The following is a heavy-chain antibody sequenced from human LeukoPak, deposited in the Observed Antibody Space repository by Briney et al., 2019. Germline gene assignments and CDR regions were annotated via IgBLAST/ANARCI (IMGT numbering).Heavy chain of an antibody. CDR2: ISGNGGST. Sequence: GGSLRLSCAASGFTFSSYAMSWVRQAPGKGLEWVSAISGNGGSTYYADSVKGRFTISRDNSKNTLYLQMNSLGAEDTAVYYCAKECEQHYYKQWGQGTLVTVSS. CDR1: GFTFSSYA. D-gene: IGHD3-10*01. V-gene: IGHV3-23*01. CDR3: AKECEQHYYKQ. J-gene: IGHJ4*02.